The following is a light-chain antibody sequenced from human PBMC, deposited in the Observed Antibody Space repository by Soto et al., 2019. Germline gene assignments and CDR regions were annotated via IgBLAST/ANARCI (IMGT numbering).Light chain of an antibody. CDR3: QSYDSSLSGSVV. CDR2: EVS. CDR1: SSDVGGYYY. J-gene: IGLJ2*01. V-gene: IGLV2-8*01. Sequence: QSVLTQPPSASGSPGQSVTISCTGTSSDVGGYYYVSWYQQHPGKGPKLIIYEVSKRPSGVPDRFSGSKSGNTASLTVSGLQAEDEADYYCQSYDSSLSGSVVFGGGTKLTVL.